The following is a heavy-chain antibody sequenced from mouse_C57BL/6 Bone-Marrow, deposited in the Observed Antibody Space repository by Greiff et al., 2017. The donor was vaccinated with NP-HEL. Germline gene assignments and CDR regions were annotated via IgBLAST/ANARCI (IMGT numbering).Heavy chain of an antibody. V-gene: IGHV1-66*01. CDR3: ASWGFAY. Sequence: VKLMESGPELVKPGASVKISCKASGYSFTSYYIHWVKQRPGQGLEWIGWIYPGSGNTKYNEKFKGKATLTADTSSSTAYMQLSSLTSEDSAVYYCASWGFAYWGQGTLVTVSA. CDR1: GYSFTSYY. J-gene: IGHJ3*01. CDR2: IYPGSGNT.